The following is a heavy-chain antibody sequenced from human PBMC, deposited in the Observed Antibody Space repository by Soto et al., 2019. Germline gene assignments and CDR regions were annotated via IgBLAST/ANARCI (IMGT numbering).Heavy chain of an antibody. V-gene: IGHV3-33*01. D-gene: IGHD2-21*01. J-gene: IGHJ2*01. CDR1: GFTFNMFG. CDR2: IWNDGSER. Sequence: QVQLVESGGGVVQPGRSLRLSCAASGFTFNMFGMHWVRQAPGKGLEWVAVIWNDGSERYYADPVRDRFTISRDNSKNTLYLQVNSLRAEDTAIYYCARFDSYFDVWGRGTLVTVSS. CDR3: ARFDSYFDV.